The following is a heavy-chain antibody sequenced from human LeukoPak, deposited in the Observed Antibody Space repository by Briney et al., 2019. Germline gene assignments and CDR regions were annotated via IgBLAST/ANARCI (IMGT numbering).Heavy chain of an antibody. CDR2: VNPSGGNT. Sequence: GASVTVSCKASGYTFTNYYLHWVRQAPGQGLEWMGIVNPSGGNTNYAQNFQGRVTMTRDASTSTVFMELSSLRHEDTAVYYCARDPGRRYFDYWGQGTLVTISS. CDR1: GYTFTNYY. J-gene: IGHJ4*02. CDR3: ARDPGRRYFDY. V-gene: IGHV1-46*01.